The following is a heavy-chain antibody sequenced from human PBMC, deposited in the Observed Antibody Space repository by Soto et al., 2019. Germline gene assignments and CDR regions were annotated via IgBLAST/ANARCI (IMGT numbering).Heavy chain of an antibody. CDR1: GFSLSNARMG. Sequence: QVTLKESGPVLVKPTEPLTLTCTVSGFSLSNARMGVSWIRQPPGKALEWLAHIFSNDEKSYSTSPKSRLTIFKDTSKRQLVLTMPNLDPVDTATYYCAGRRRYGDYYNYYGMDDWGQGTTVTVCS. CDR3: AGRRRYGDYYNYYGMDD. J-gene: IGHJ6*02. CDR2: IFSNDEK. D-gene: IGHD3-16*02. V-gene: IGHV2-26*01.